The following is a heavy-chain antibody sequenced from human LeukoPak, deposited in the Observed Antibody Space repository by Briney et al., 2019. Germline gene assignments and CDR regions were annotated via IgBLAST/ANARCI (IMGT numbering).Heavy chain of an antibody. J-gene: IGHJ3*02. V-gene: IGHV1-2*02. CDR3: ARVTGAPVGAFDI. Sequence: ASVKVSCKASGGTFSSYAISWVRQAPGQGLEWMGWINPNSGGTNYAQKFQGRVTMTRDTSISTAYMELSRLRSDGTAVYYCARVTGAPVGAFDIWGQGTMVTVSS. CDR1: GGTFSSYA. CDR2: INPNSGGT. D-gene: IGHD1-26*01.